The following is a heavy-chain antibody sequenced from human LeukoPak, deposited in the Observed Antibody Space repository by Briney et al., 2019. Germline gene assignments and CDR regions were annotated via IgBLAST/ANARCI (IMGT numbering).Heavy chain of an antibody. Sequence: SETLSLTCAVSGYPINNAYYWVWIRQPPGKGLDWIGSLYHPDSTYYNPSLKSRVTMSVDTSRNQFSLKMSFVTAADTAVYYCARQYDSYFYYYLDVWGTGTTVTVSS. CDR3: ARQYDSYFYYYLDV. CDR1: GYPINNAYY. CDR2: LYHPDST. D-gene: IGHD3-3*01. J-gene: IGHJ6*03. V-gene: IGHV4-38-2*01.